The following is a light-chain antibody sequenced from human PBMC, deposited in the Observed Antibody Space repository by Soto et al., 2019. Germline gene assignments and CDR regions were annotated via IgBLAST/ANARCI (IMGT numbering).Light chain of an antibody. CDR3: LQYGYSLIFT. J-gene: IGKJ3*01. V-gene: IGKV3-20*01. Sequence: EIVLTQSPGTLALSPGERVTLSCRASQSVSDNFLAWYQQKPGQAPRLIIYGASNRATGIPDRFSGRGSGTDFTLTISRLEPDDFATYYCLQYGYSLIFTLGPGTKVAI. CDR2: GAS. CDR1: QSVSDNF.